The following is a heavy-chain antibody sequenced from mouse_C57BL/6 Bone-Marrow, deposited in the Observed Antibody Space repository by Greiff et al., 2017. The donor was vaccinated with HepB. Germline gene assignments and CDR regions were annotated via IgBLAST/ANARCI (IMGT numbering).Heavy chain of an antibody. V-gene: IGHV5-17*01. Sequence: EVQLQESGGGLVKPGGSLKLSCAASGFTFSDYGMHWVRQAPEKGLEWVAYISSGSSTIYYADTVKGRFTISRDNAKNTLFLQMTSLRSEDTAMYYCARLILYWYFDVWGTGTTVTVSS. CDR2: ISSGSSTI. CDR3: ARLILYWYFDV. J-gene: IGHJ1*03. CDR1: GFTFSDYG.